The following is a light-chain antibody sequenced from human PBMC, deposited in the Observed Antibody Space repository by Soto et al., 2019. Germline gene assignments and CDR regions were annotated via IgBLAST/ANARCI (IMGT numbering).Light chain of an antibody. CDR2: GAS. J-gene: IGKJ1*01. Sequence: DIQMTQSPPSLSASVGDRVTITCRTSQSINTYLNWYQQKPGKAPNLLIYGASILESGVPSRLSGSGSGTDFTLTISSLRPEDLATDYCQQSYRTPRTFGQGTKL. CDR3: QQSYRTPRT. V-gene: IGKV1-39*01. CDR1: QSINTY.